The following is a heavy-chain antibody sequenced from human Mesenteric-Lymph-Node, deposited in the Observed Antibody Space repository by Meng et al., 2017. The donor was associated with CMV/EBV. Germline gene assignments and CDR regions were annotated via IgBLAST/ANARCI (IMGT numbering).Heavy chain of an antibody. J-gene: IGHJ4*02. V-gene: IGHV3-21*01. CDR1: GFTVSNNY. CDR2: ISSSSSYI. Sequence: GESLKISCVVSGFTVSNNYMTWVRQAPGKGLEWVSSISSSSSYIYYADSVKGRFTISRDNAKNSLYLQMNSLRAEDTAVYYCARVKADVGATDYWGQGTLVTVSS. CDR3: ARVKADVGATDY. D-gene: IGHD1-26*01.